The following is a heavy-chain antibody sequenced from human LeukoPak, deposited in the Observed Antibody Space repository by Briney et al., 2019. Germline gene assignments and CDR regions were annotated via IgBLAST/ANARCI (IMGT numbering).Heavy chain of an antibody. Sequence: GGSLRLSCAASGFTFSSYEMNWVRQAPGKGLEWVSYISSSGSTIYYADSVKGRFTISRDNAKNSLFLQMNSLRAEDTAVYYCARGEVVTASLPDYFYYYMDVWGKGTTVTISS. D-gene: IGHD2-21*02. V-gene: IGHV3-48*03. J-gene: IGHJ6*03. CDR1: GFTFSSYE. CDR3: ARGEVVTASLPDYFYYYMDV. CDR2: ISSSGSTI.